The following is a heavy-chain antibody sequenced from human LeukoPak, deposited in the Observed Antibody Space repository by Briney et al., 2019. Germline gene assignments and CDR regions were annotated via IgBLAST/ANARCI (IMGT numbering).Heavy chain of an antibody. Sequence: SETLSLTCAVYGGSFSGYYWSWIRQPPGKGLEWIGEINHSGSTNYNPSLKSRVTISVDTSKNQFSLKLSSVTAADTAVYYCARGEWSDSGWSAWGQGTLVTVSS. V-gene: IGHV4-34*01. D-gene: IGHD6-19*01. CDR2: INHSGST. CDR3: ARGEWSDSGWSA. CDR1: GGSFSGYY. J-gene: IGHJ5*02.